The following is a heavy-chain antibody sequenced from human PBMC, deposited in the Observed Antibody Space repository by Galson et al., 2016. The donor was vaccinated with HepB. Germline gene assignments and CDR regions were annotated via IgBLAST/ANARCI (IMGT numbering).Heavy chain of an antibody. Sequence: AASGFTFSNYGMHWVRQAPGQGLEWVAVISYDGRDKYYADSVKGRFTMSRDNSKNTLFLQVNSLRAEDTALYFCARDRIAAVNVHYHGMDVWGQGTKVTVSS. CDR3: ARDRIAAVNVHYHGMDV. V-gene: IGHV3-30*03. CDR1: GFTFSNYG. D-gene: IGHD6-6*01. J-gene: IGHJ6*02. CDR2: ISYDGRDK.